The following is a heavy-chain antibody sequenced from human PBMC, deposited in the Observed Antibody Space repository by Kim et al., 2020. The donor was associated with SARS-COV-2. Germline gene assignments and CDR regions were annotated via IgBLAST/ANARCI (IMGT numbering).Heavy chain of an antibody. CDR1: GGSIGGGYY. D-gene: IGHD2-15*01. CDR2: IYRSGTT. CDR3: ARDRYSSSFFGMDV. V-gene: IGHV4-31*03. Sequence: SETLSLTCTVSGGSIGGGYYWGWVRQLPGKGLEWIGYIYRSGTTYYNPSLKSRIAISVDTSKSQFSLRLTSVTAADTAIYSCARDRYSSSFFGMDVWGQG. J-gene: IGHJ6*02.